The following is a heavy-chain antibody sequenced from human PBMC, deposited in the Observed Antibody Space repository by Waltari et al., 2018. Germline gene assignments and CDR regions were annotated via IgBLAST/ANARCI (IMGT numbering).Heavy chain of an antibody. J-gene: IGHJ4*02. CDR2: IYTSGST. V-gene: IGHV4-61*02. Sequence: QVQLQESGPGLVKPSQTLSLTCTVSGGSISSGSYYWSWIRQPAGKGLEWIGRIYTSGSTNYNPSLKSRVTISVDTSKNQFSLKLSSVTAADTAVYYCARRGTVTPFDYWGQGTLVIVSS. CDR1: GGSISSGSYY. CDR3: ARRGTVTPFDY. D-gene: IGHD4-17*01.